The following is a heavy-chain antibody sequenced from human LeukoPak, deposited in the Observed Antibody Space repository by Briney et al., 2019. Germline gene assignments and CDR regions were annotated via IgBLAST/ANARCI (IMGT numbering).Heavy chain of an antibody. J-gene: IGHJ4*02. D-gene: IGHD4-11*01. V-gene: IGHV5-51*01. CDR2: IYPGDSDT. CDR1: GYTFSDYW. Sequence: GESLKISCKASGYTFSDYWIGWVRQMPGKSLEWMGFIYPGDSDTRYRPSFQGQVTLSADKSISTAYLQWSSLKASDTAIYYCVRRGGSRGAYSIDYWGQGTLVTVSS. CDR3: VRRGGSRGAYSIDY.